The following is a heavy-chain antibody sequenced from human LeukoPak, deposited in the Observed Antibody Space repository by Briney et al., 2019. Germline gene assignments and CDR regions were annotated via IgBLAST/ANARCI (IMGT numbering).Heavy chain of an antibody. CDR2: TYYSGST. D-gene: IGHD3-22*01. V-gene: IGHV4-39*01. Sequence: SETLSLTCTVSGGSISSSSYYWGWIRQPPGKGLEWIGSTYYSGSTYYNPSLKSRVTISVDTSKNQFSLKLSSVTAADTAVYHCASPGSGYYYDSSGEEAFDIWGQGTMVTVSS. CDR3: ASPGSGYYYDSSGEEAFDI. J-gene: IGHJ3*02. CDR1: GGSISSSSYY.